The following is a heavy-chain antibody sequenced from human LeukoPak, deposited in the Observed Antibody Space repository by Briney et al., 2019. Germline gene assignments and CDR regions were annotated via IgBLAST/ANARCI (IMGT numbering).Heavy chain of an antibody. Sequence: KPSETLSLTCTVSGGSISSYYWTWIRQPPGKGLEWIGYVSYSGTTKYNPSLKSRVTMSVDMPKNRLSLRLTSVTAADTAVYYCARSGYSYDSAVYWNFDLWGRGTLVTVSS. D-gene: IGHD5-18*01. CDR2: VSYSGTT. CDR3: ARSGYSYDSAVYWNFDL. V-gene: IGHV4-59*01. CDR1: GGSISSYY. J-gene: IGHJ2*01.